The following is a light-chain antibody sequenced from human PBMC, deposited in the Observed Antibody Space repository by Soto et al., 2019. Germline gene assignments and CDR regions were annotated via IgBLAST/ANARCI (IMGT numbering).Light chain of an antibody. CDR1: QSVSNW. J-gene: IGKJ2*01. CDR2: KAS. Sequence: DIQMTQSPSTLSASVGDRVTITCRASQSVSNWLAWYQQKPGKSPKRLIYKASSLESGAQSRFSVSGSGTEFTLTIISLQPDDFGTYYCQQYDSYARYTFGQGPKLEIK. CDR3: QQYDSYARYT. V-gene: IGKV1-5*03.